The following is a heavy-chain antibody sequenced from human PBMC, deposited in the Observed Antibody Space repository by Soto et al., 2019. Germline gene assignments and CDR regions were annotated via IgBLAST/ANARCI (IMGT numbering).Heavy chain of an antibody. CDR3: AKDYSSGEFDY. V-gene: IGHV3-9*01. CDR1: GFTFDDYA. Sequence: GGSLRLSCAASGFTFDDYAMHWVRQAPGKGLEWVSGISWNSGSIGYADSVKGRFTISRDNAKNSLYLQMNSLRAEDTALYYCAKDYSSGEFDYWGQGTLVTVSS. J-gene: IGHJ4*02. D-gene: IGHD6-19*01. CDR2: ISWNSGSI.